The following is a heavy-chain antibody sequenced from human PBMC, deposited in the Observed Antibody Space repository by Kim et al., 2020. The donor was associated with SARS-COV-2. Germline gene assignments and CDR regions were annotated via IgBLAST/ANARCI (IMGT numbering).Heavy chain of an antibody. J-gene: IGHJ6*02. CDR2: IIPIFGTA. Sequence: SVKVSCKASGGTFSSYAISWVRQAPGQGLEWMGGIIPIFGTANYAQKFQGRVTITADESTSTAYMELSSLRSEDTAVYYCAREWHMVRRVITPYYYYGMDVWVQGAMVTVSS. V-gene: IGHV1-69*13. D-gene: IGHD3-10*01. CDR1: GGTFSSYA. CDR3: AREWHMVRRVITPYYYYGMDV.